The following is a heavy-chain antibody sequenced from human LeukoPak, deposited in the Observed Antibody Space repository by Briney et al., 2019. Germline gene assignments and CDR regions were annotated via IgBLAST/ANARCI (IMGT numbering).Heavy chain of an antibody. Sequence: PSETLSLTCTVSGGSISSSSYYWGWIRQPPGKGLEWIGSIYYSGSTYYNPSLKGRVTISVDTSKNQFSLKLSSVTAADTAVYYCARDQPGYCTNGVCSRPFDPWGQGTLVTVSS. V-gene: IGHV4-39*07. CDR1: GGSISSSSYY. CDR2: IYYSGST. J-gene: IGHJ5*02. D-gene: IGHD2-8*01. CDR3: ARDQPGYCTNGVCSRPFDP.